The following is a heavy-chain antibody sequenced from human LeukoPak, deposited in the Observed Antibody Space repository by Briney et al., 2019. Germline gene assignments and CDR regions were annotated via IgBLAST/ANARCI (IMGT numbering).Heavy chain of an antibody. Sequence: GGSLRLSCAASGFTFSSYWMTWVRQAPGKGLEWVTNIKQDGSEKYYVDSVKGRFTISRDNAKNSLYLQMNSLRAEDTAVCYCARKTHVTGTYAFDIWGQGTVVTVSP. CDR2: IKQDGSEK. J-gene: IGHJ3*02. CDR3: ARKTHVTGTYAFDI. V-gene: IGHV3-7*01. D-gene: IGHD6-19*01. CDR1: GFTFSSYW.